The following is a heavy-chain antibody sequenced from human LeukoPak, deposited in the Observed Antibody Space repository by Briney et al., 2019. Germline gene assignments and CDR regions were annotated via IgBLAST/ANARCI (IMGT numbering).Heavy chain of an antibody. CDR3: ATSGSYYQFEY. CDR2: IWYDGSNK. Sequence: GRSLRLSCAASGFTFSSYGMHWARQAPGKGLEWVAVIWYDGSNKYYADSVKGRFTISRDNSKNTLYLQMNSLRAEDTAVYYCATSGSYYQFEYWGQGTLVTVSS. J-gene: IGHJ4*02. CDR1: GFTFSSYG. V-gene: IGHV3-33*01. D-gene: IGHD1-26*01.